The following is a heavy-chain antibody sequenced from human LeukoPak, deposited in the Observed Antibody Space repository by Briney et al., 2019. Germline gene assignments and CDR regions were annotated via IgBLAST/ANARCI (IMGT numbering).Heavy chain of an antibody. D-gene: IGHD6-6*01. CDR2: IYTSGST. CDR3: ARELTYSTSSDGFDY. CDR1: GGSISNHY. V-gene: IGHV4-4*07. Sequence: SETLSLTCTVSGGSISNHYWSWIRQPAGKGLEWIGHIYTSGSTNYNPSLKSRVTMSVDTSKNQFSLKLSSVTAADTAVYYCARELTYSTSSDGFDYWGQGTLVTVSS. J-gene: IGHJ4*02.